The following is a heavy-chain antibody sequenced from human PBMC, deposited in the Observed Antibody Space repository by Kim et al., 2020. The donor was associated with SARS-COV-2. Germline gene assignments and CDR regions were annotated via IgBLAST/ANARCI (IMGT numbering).Heavy chain of an antibody. Sequence: SQTLSLTCAISGDSVSSNSAAWNWIRQSPSRGLEWLGRTYYRSKWYNDYAVSVKSRITINPDTSKNQFSLQLNSVTPEDTAVYYCARDSMIVVVPSDAFDIWGQGTMVTVSS. D-gene: IGHD3-22*01. CDR3: ARDSMIVVVPSDAFDI. CDR2: TYYRSKWYN. J-gene: IGHJ3*02. V-gene: IGHV6-1*01. CDR1: GDSVSSNSAA.